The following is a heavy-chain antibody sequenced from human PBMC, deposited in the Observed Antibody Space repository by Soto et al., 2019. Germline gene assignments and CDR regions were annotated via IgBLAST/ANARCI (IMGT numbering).Heavy chain of an antibody. CDR2: IRGNGDPP. V-gene: IGHV3-64D*06. Sequence: PCGSRRLSCSASGVTVSIYAMHGVRQAPGKGLQYVSGIRGNGDPPFYADSVKGRFTISRDNSKNILYLQMSSLSADDTAVYYCVKSRGGNNFDFFDWGQGALVTVSS. CDR1: GVTVSIYA. D-gene: IGHD5-12*01. J-gene: IGHJ4*02. CDR3: VKSRGGNNFDFFD.